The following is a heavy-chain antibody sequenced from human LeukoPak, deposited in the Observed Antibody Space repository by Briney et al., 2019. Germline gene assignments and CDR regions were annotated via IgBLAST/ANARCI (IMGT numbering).Heavy chain of an antibody. CDR2: ISYDGSNK. Sequence: PGGSLRLSCAASGFTFSSYAMHWVRQAPGKGLEWVAVISYDGSNKYYADSVKGRFTISRDNSKNTLYLQMNSLRAEDTAVYYCARVEVLWSGPTNAFDIWGQGTMVTVSS. CDR3: ARVEVLWSGPTNAFDI. D-gene: IGHD3-3*01. J-gene: IGHJ3*02. V-gene: IGHV3-30-3*01. CDR1: GFTFSSYA.